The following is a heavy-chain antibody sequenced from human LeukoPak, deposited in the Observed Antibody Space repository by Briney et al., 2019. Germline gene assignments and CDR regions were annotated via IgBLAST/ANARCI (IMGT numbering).Heavy chain of an antibody. V-gene: IGHV4-34*01. Sequence: SETLSLTCAVYGGSFSGYYWSWIRQPPGKGLEWTGEINHSGSTNYNPSLKSRVTISVDTSKNQFSLKLSSVTAADTAVYYCARAGSYYNWFDPWGQGTLVTVSS. CDR2: INHSGST. CDR1: GGSFSGYY. D-gene: IGHD3-10*01. J-gene: IGHJ5*02. CDR3: ARAGSYYNWFDP.